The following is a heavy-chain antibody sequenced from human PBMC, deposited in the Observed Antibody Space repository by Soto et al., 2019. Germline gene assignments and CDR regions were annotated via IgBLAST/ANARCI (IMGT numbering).Heavy chain of an antibody. J-gene: IGHJ4*02. CDR3: ARDPGGCSGGSCYEVGTDY. V-gene: IGHV1-18*01. D-gene: IGHD2-15*01. CDR1: VYTFASYG. Sequence: ASVKVSCNATVYTFASYGTSWVRQAPGQGLEWMGWIIAYNGDTNYAQKLQGRVTMTTDTSTSRAYMELRSLRSDDTAVYYCARDPGGCSGGSCYEVGTDYWGQGTMVTVS. CDR2: IIAYNGDT.